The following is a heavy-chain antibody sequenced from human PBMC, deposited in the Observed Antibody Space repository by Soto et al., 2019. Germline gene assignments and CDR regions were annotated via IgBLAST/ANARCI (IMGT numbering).Heavy chain of an antibody. Sequence: QVQLEESGGCVVQPGRSLRLSCAASGFTFSNYGFHWLRQAPGKGLEWGADIWYHGRNTYYADSVEGRFTISRDNSKNTVYLDMNSLRVEDTAVYFCARDRAVAIPFDTWGQGTLVTVSS. V-gene: IGHV3-33*01. D-gene: IGHD2-2*02. CDR1: GFTFSNYG. CDR2: IWYHGRNT. J-gene: IGHJ5*02. CDR3: ARDRAVAIPFDT.